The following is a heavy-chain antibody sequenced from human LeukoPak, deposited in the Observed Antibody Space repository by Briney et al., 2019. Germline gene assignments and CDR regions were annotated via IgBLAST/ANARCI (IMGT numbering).Heavy chain of an antibody. CDR2: IYSTGSA. Sequence: SETLSLTCTVSSGSLSSYYWSWIRQPPGKGLEWIGYIYSTGSANYNPSLKSRVTLSVDTAKNQFPLKLNSVTAADTAVYYCARMGGYSGYATHWGQGTLVTVSS. CDR3: ARMGGYSGYATH. J-gene: IGHJ4*02. CDR1: SGSLSSYY. V-gene: IGHV4-59*08. D-gene: IGHD5-12*01.